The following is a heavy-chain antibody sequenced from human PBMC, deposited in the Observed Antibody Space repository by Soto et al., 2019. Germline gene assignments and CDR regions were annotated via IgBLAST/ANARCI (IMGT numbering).Heavy chain of an antibody. CDR2: IHPNSGGT. V-gene: IGHV1-2*06. J-gene: IGHJ4*02. D-gene: IGHD1-1*01. CDR1: GYTFTGYY. CDR3: ARLKDDFYFHH. Sequence: ASVKVSRKASGYTFTGYYLHWVRQAPGQGLEWMGRIHPNSGGTNYAQRFQGRVTMTRDTSISTVYMEVSRLTSDDTAVYFCARLKDDFYFHHWGQGSLVTVSS.